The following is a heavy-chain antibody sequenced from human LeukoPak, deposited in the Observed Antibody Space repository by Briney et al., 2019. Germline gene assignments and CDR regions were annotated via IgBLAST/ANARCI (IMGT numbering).Heavy chain of an antibody. J-gene: IGHJ4*02. CDR1: GFTFSSYA. V-gene: IGHV3-23*01. Sequence: GGSLRLSCAASGFTFSSYAMGWVRQAPGKGLEWVSAISGSGGSTYYADSVKGRFTISRDNSKNTLYLQMNSLRAEDTAVYYCAKDYPRGIAAAGPFDYWGQGTLVTVSS. CDR3: AKDYPRGIAAAGPFDY. D-gene: IGHD6-13*01. CDR2: ISGSGGST.